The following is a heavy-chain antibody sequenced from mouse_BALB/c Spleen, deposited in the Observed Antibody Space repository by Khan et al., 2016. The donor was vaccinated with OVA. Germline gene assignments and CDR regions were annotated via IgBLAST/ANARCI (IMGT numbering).Heavy chain of an antibody. V-gene: IGHV3-2*02. CDR2: ISYSGNT. CDR1: GYSITSDYA. CDR3: ARICGGYFDY. Sequence: EVQLLETGPGLVKPSQSLSLTCTVTGYSITSDYAWNWIRQFPGNKLEWLGFISYSGNTNYNPSLKSRISITRDTSKNQFFLQLNSVTTEDTATYYCARICGGYFDYWGQGTTLTVSS. J-gene: IGHJ2*01.